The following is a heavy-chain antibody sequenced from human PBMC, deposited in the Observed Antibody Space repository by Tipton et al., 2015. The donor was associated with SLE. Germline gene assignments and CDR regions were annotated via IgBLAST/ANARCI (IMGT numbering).Heavy chain of an antibody. V-gene: IGHV4-4*09. D-gene: IGHD6-13*01. Sequence: TLSLTCTVSGGSISAYYWTWIRQPAGKGLLWIGHIYTSGTTNYNPTIKSRGTIIMDTSKNQFSLKLTSVTAADTAVYYCARRRGSSNWYSRYGMDVWGQGTTVTVSS. J-gene: IGHJ6*02. CDR1: GGSISAYY. CDR2: IYTSGTT. CDR3: ARRRGSSNWYSRYGMDV.